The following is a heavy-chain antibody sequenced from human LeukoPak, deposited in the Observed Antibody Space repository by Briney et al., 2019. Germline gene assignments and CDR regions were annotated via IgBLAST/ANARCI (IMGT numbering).Heavy chain of an antibody. CDR1: GFTFSSYA. CDR3: AKDHPYYYDSRGFYYYYYMDV. J-gene: IGHJ6*03. V-gene: IGHV3-30*04. CDR2: ISYDGSNK. D-gene: IGHD3-22*01. Sequence: GGSLRLSCAASGFTFSSYAMHWVRQAPGKGLEWVAVISYDGSNKYYADSVKGQFTISRDNSKNTLYLQMNSLRAGDTAVYYCAKDHPYYYDSRGFYYYYYMDVWGKGTTVTVSS.